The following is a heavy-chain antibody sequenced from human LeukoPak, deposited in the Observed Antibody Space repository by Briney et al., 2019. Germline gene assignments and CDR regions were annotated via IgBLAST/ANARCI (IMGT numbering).Heavy chain of an antibody. D-gene: IGHD3-22*01. CDR1: GGTFSSYA. CDR3: AREFYDSSGYYFPY. J-gene: IGHJ4*02. Sequence: ASVKVPCKASGGTFSSYAISWVRQAPGQGLEWMGGIIPIFGTANYAQKFQGRVTITTDESTSTAYMELSSLRSEDTAVYYCAREFYDSSGYYFPYWGQGTLVTVSS. CDR2: IIPIFGTA. V-gene: IGHV1-69*05.